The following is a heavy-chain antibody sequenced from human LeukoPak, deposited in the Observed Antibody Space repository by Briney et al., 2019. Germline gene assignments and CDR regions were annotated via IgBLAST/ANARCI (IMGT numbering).Heavy chain of an antibody. CDR3: ARAVRITGTTSYFDY. V-gene: IGHV1-2*02. Sequence: GASVKASCKASGYTFTGYYMHWVRQAPGQGLEWMGWINPNSGGTNYAQKFQGRVTMTRDTSISTAYMELSRLRSDDTAVYYCARAVRITGTTSYFDYWGQGTLVTVSS. J-gene: IGHJ4*02. CDR2: INPNSGGT. CDR1: GYTFTGYY. D-gene: IGHD1-7*01.